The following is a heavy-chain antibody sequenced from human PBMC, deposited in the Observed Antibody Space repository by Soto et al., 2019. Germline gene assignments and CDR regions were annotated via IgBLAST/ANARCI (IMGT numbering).Heavy chain of an antibody. V-gene: IGHV4-31*03. CDR2: IYYSGNT. J-gene: IGHJ4*02. CDR1: GGSISSSGYY. D-gene: IGHD2-2*01. Sequence: PSETLSLTCTVSGGSISSSGYYWSWIRQHPGKGLEWIGYIYYSGNTHYNPSLRSRVIMSLITSKNQFSLKLNSVSAADTAVYYCARVRCGSTSCHRLDYWGQGTLVTVSS. CDR3: ARVRCGSTSCHRLDY.